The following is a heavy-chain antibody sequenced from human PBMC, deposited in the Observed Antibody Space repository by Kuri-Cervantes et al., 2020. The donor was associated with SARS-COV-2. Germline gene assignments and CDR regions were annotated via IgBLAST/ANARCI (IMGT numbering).Heavy chain of an antibody. J-gene: IGHJ4*02. Sequence: GESLKISCAASGFTFSNAWMSWVRQAPGKGLEWVAVIWYDGSNKYYADSVKGRFTISRDNSKNTLYLQMNSLRAEDTAVYYCARDTYYGSGSPLDYWGQGTLVTVSS. V-gene: IGHV3-33*08. CDR3: ARDTYYGSGSPLDY. D-gene: IGHD3-10*01. CDR1: GFTFSNAW. CDR2: IWYDGSNK.